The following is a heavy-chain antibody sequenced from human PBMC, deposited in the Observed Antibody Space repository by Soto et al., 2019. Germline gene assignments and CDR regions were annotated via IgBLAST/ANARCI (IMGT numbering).Heavy chain of an antibody. CDR3: ATYGGDGWGYYFDY. J-gene: IGHJ4*02. D-gene: IGHD2-21*01. Sequence: ASVKVSCKVSGYTLTELSMHGVRQSPGKGLEWMGGFDPEDGETIYAQKFQGRVTMTEDTSTDTAYMELSSLRSEDTAVYYCATYGGDGWGYYFDYRGQGTLVTVSS. V-gene: IGHV1-24*01. CDR1: GYTLTELS. CDR2: FDPEDGET.